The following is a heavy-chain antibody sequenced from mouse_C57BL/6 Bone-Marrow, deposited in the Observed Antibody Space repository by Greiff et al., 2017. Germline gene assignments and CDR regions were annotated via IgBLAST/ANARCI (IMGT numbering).Heavy chain of an antibody. CDR1: GYTFTTYP. CDR2: FHPYNDDT. D-gene: IGHD2-1*01. CDR3: ARGGNYGGYYCDS. Sequence: VQLVESGAELVKPGASVKMSCKASGYTFTTYPIEWMKQNHGKSLEWIGNFHPYNDDTKYNEKFKGKATLTVEKSSSTVYLELSRLTSDDSAVYYCARGGNYGGYYCDSWGQGTTLTVSS. J-gene: IGHJ2*01. V-gene: IGHV1-47*01.